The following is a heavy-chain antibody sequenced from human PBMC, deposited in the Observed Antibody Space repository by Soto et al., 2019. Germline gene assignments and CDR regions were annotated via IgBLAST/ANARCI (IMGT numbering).Heavy chain of an antibody. CDR3: ARAPGIAAAHDY. CDR2: IIPILGIA. CDR1: GGTFSSYT. J-gene: IGHJ4*02. D-gene: IGHD6-13*01. Sequence: GASVKVSCKASGGTFSSYTISWVRQAPGQGLEWMGRIIPILGIANYAQKFQGRVTITADKSTSTAYMELSSLRSEDTAVYYCARAPGIAAAHDYWGQGTLVTVSS. V-gene: IGHV1-69*02.